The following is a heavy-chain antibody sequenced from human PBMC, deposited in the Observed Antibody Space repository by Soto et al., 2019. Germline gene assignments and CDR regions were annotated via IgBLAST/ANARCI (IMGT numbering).Heavy chain of an antibody. Sequence: PSETLSLTCTVSGSSVSSNRYYWSWIRQPPGKGLEWIVYIHYSGSTNYNPSLKSRVTISVDTSKNQFSLKLSSVTAAATAVYDRASADRRYCSIGTSHLFDSWGQGTTVHVSS. J-gene: IGHJ4*02. CDR3: ASADRRYCSIGTSHLFDS. V-gene: IGHV4-61*01. CDR2: IHYSGST. D-gene: IGHD6-6*01. CDR1: GSSVSSNRYY.